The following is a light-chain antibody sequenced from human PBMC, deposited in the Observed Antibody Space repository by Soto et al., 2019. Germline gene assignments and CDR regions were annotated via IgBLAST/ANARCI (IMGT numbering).Light chain of an antibody. CDR3: QQYGGLPT. CDR2: GAS. J-gene: IGKJ1*01. Sequence: EIVLPQSPGTLSLSPGARVPLSCRASQSVTSSYIAWYQQKSGQAPRLLLYGASSRATGIPDRFRGSGSGTDFTLTISRLEPEDFAVYYCQQYGGLPTFGQGTKVDIK. CDR1: QSVTSSY. V-gene: IGKV3-20*01.